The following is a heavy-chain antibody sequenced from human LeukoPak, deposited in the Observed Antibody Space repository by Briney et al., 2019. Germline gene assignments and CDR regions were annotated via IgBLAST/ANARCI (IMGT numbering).Heavy chain of an antibody. CDR2: IYYSGST. CDR1: GGSFSGYY. J-gene: IGHJ4*02. Sequence: SETLSLTCAVYGGSFSGYYWSWIRQPPGKGLEWIGYIYYSGSTNYNPSLKSRVTISVDTSKNQFSLKLSSVTAADTAVYYCARGDIAAAGTFDYWGQGTLVTVSS. V-gene: IGHV4-59*01. D-gene: IGHD6-13*01. CDR3: ARGDIAAAGTFDY.